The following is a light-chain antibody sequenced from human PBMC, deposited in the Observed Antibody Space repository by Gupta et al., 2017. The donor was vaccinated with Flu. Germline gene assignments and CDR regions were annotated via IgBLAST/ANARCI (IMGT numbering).Light chain of an antibody. CDR3: AVWDDGLDGVL. V-gene: IGLV1-44*01. CDR1: TSNIGTNS. Sequence: QSVLSQPPSASGTPGQRVTISCSGTTSNIGTNSVNWYQQVPGAAPILIVYSSDQRPSGVPGRFSGSKSGTSASLAISGLQPEDEADYYCAVWDDGLDGVLFGGGTNVAVL. CDR2: SSD. J-gene: IGLJ3*02.